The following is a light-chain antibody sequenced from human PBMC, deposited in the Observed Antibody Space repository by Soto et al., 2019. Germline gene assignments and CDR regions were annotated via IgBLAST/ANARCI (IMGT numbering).Light chain of an antibody. Sequence: EIVLTQSPATLSLSPGERATLSFRASQSITIYVAWYQQKPGQAPRLLIYDASNRATGIPARFSGSGSGTDFTLTISSLEPEDFAVYYCQQRSNWPGSFGGGTKVDI. CDR3: QQRSNWPGS. CDR2: DAS. CDR1: QSITIY. V-gene: IGKV3-11*01. J-gene: IGKJ4*01.